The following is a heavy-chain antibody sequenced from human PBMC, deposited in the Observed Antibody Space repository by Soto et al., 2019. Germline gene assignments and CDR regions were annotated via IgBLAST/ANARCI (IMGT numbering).Heavy chain of an antibody. Sequence: TLCLTCTVSGCSISSGGYYWSWIRQHPGKGLEWIGYIYYSGSTYYNPSLKSRVTISVDTSNNQFSLKLSSVTAADTAVYYCARGVSSGSYGYFDSWGQGTLATVSS. CDR2: IYYSGST. CDR1: GCSISSGGYY. D-gene: IGHD3-10*01. J-gene: IGHJ4*02. CDR3: ARGVSSGSYGYFDS. V-gene: IGHV4-31*03.